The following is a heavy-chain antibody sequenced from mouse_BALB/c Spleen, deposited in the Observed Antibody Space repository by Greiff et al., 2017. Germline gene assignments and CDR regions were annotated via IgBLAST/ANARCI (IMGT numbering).Heavy chain of an antibody. D-gene: IGHD2-3*01. CDR2: ISNGGGST. Sequence: EVKVEESGGGLVQPGGSLKLSCAASGFTFSSYTMSWVRQTPEKRLEWVAYISNGGGSTYYPDTVKGRFTISRDNAKNTLYLQMSSLKSEDTAMYYCASIYDGYYGGAMDYWGQGTSVTVSS. CDR3: ASIYDGYYGGAMDY. J-gene: IGHJ4*01. CDR1: GFTFSSYT. V-gene: IGHV5-12-2*01.